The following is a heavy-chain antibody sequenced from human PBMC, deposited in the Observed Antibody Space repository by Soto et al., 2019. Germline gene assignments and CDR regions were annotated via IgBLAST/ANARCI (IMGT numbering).Heavy chain of an antibody. CDR2: SYYTGST. D-gene: IGHD3-10*01. CDR1: GGSLISYY. CDR3: VSGYPWFGFDY. J-gene: IGHJ4*02. Sequence: SETLSLTCTVSGGSLISYYWSWIRQPPGKGLEWIGYSYYTGSTKYNPSLKSRVTISVDTSKNQFSLKLSSVTAADTAVYYCVSGYPWFGFDYWAQGTLVTVSS. V-gene: IGHV4-59*08.